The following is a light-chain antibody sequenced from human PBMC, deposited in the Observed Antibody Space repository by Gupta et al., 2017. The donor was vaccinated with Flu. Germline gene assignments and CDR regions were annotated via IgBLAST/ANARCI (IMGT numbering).Light chain of an antibody. Sequence: QSVMTQPPSASGTPGQRVTISSSGSSSNIGGNFVYWFQQVPGTAPKLLIYRNDRRPSGVSDRFSGSKSGTSASLAISGLRSEDEADYYCAVWDDSLGAWVFGGGTKLT. CDR3: AVWDDSLGAWV. V-gene: IGLV1-47*01. CDR1: SSNIGGNF. J-gene: IGLJ3*02. CDR2: RND.